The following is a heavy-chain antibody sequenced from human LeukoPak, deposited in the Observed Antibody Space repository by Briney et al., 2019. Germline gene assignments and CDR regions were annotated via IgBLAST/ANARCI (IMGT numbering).Heavy chain of an antibody. V-gene: IGHV1-69*13. J-gene: IGHJ4*02. CDR2: IIPIFGTA. Sequence: ASVKVSCKASGGTLSSYAISWVRQAPGQGLEWMGGIIPIFGTANYAQKFQGRVTITADESTSTAYMELSSLRSEDTAVYYCARVTYSSSWSTLDYWGQGTLVTVSS. D-gene: IGHD6-13*01. CDR3: ARVTYSSSWSTLDY. CDR1: GGTLSSYA.